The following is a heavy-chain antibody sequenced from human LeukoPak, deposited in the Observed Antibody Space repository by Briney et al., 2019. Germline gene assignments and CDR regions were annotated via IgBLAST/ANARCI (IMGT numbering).Heavy chain of an antibody. CDR2: ISYDGSNK. D-gene: IGHD6-19*01. V-gene: IGHV3-30*18. Sequence: QPGRSLRLSCAASGFTFSSYGMHWVRQAPGKGLEWVAVISYDGSNKYYADSVKGRFTISRDNSKNTLYLQMNSLSAEDTAVYYCAKDPGSGWLGDGMDVWGQGTTVTVSS. J-gene: IGHJ6*02. CDR1: GFTFSSYG. CDR3: AKDPGSGWLGDGMDV.